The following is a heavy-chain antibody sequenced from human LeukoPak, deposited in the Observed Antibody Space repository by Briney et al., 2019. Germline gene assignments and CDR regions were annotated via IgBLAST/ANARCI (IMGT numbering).Heavy chain of an antibody. CDR2: FDPEDGET. V-gene: IGHV1-24*01. Sequence: ASVKVSCKVSGYTLTELSMHWVRQAPGKGLEWMGGFDPEDGETIYAQKFQGRVTMTEDTSTDTAYMELSSLRSEDTAVYYCRCNSKLATARTSSGMDVWGQGTTVTVSS. J-gene: IGHJ6*02. CDR3: RCNSKLATARTSSGMDV. CDR1: GYTLTELS. D-gene: IGHD4-11*01.